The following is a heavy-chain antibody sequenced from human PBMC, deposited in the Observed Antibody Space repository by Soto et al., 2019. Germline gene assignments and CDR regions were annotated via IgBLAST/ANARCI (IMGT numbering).Heavy chain of an antibody. J-gene: IGHJ3*02. CDR1: GFTFSSYA. CDR3: ARRSHPTSLVGAFDI. V-gene: IGHV3-30-3*01. CDR2: ISYDGSNK. Sequence: GGSLRLSCAASGFTFSSYAMHWVRQAPGKGLEWVAVISYDGSNKYYADSVKGRFTISRDNSKNTLYLQMNSLRAEDTAVYYCARRSHPTSLVGAFDIWGQGTMVTV. D-gene: IGHD2-2*01.